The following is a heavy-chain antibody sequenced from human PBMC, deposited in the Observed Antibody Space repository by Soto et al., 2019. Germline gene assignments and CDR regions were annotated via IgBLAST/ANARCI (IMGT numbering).Heavy chain of an antibody. CDR1: GGCICSSSYY. J-gene: IGHJ4*02. Sequence: SETLALSCTVSGGCICSSSYYWGWVRQPPGKGLEWIGSVYYSGSTYYNPSLESRVTISVDKSKNQFSLKLMSLSAADTAVYFCGGLEGLATISYYFDYWGQGALVTVSS. V-gene: IGHV4-39*01. CDR2: VYYSGST. CDR3: GGLEGLATISYYFDY. D-gene: IGHD3-9*01.